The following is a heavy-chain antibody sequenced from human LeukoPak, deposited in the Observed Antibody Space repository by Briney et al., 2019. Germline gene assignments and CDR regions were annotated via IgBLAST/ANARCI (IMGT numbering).Heavy chain of an antibody. Sequence: SETLSLTCTVSGGSISSSSYYWGWIRQPPGTGLEWIGSIYYSGSTYYNPSLKSRVTISVDTSKNQFSLKLSSVTAADTAVYYCASGTNDYGDGGIGYWGQGTLVTVSS. CDR3: ASGTNDYGDGGIGY. CDR1: GGSISSSSYY. J-gene: IGHJ4*02. D-gene: IGHD4-17*01. CDR2: IYYSGST. V-gene: IGHV4-39*07.